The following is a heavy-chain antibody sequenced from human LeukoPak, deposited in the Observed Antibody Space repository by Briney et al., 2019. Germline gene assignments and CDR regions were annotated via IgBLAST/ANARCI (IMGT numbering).Heavy chain of an antibody. Sequence: PGGSLRLSCAASGFTVSNYMSWVRQAPGKGPEWVSVIYSGGTTYYADSVKGRFTISRDNSKNTLYLQMNSLRAEDTAVYFCAGLLSGTFFNEGLDVWGQGTTVTVSS. V-gene: IGHV3-53*01. CDR1: GFTVSNY. CDR3: AGLLSGTFFNEGLDV. CDR2: IYSGGTT. D-gene: IGHD3-10*01. J-gene: IGHJ6*02.